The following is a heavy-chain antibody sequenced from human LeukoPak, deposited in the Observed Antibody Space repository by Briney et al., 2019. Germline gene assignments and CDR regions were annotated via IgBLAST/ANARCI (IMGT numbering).Heavy chain of an antibody. V-gene: IGHV4-59*01. D-gene: IGHD1-26*01. CDR2: IYYSGST. Sequence: SETLSLTCTVSGGSISSYYWSWIRQPPGKGLEWIGYIYYSGSTNYNPSLKSRVTISGDTSKNQFSLKLSSVTAADTAVYYCARDSLLGNWFDPWGQGTLVTVSS. CDR1: GGSISSYY. CDR3: ARDSLLGNWFDP. J-gene: IGHJ5*02.